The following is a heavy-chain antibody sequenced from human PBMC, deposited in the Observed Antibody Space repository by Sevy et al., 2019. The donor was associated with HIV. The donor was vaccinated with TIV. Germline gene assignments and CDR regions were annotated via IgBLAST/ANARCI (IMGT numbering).Heavy chain of an antibody. CDR2: IKQDESEK. D-gene: IGHD3-22*01. V-gene: IGHV3-7*04. CDR1: GFSFSTYW. Sequence: GGSLRLSCAASGFSFSTYWMHWVRQAPGNGLEWVANIKQDESEKYYVASVKGRFTISRDNAKNSVYLEMNSLRPEDTAIYYCAKGNSGSFDYWGQRTLVTVSS. CDR3: AKGNSGSFDY. J-gene: IGHJ4*02.